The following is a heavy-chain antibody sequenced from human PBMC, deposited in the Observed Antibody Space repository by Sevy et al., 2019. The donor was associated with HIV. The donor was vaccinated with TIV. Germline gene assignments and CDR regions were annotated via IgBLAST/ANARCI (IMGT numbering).Heavy chain of an antibody. V-gene: IGHV3-33*01. Sequence: GGSLRLSCAASGFTFSTYGMHWVRQAPGKGLEWVAVIWFDGSNTYYADSVKGRFTISRDIAKNTLHLQMNSLRAEDTAVYYCARDLEFYDYGDYGPAFLPDYWGKGPLVTVS. CDR2: IWFDGSNT. CDR1: GFTFSTYG. J-gene: IGHJ4*02. CDR3: ARDLEFYDYGDYGPAFLPDY. D-gene: IGHD4-17*01.